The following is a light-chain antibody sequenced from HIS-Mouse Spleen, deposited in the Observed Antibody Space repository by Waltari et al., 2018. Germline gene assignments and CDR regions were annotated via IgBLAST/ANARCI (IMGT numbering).Light chain of an antibody. J-gene: IGLJ2*01. CDR2: QDS. CDR3: QAWDSSTANVV. V-gene: IGLV3-1*01. Sequence: SYELTQPPSVSVSPGQTASITCSGAKLGDQYACWYQQKPGQSPVLVIYQDSKRPSGIPERFSGSNSGNTATLTISGTQAMDEADYYCQAWDSSTANVVFGGGTKLTVL. CDR1: KLGDQY.